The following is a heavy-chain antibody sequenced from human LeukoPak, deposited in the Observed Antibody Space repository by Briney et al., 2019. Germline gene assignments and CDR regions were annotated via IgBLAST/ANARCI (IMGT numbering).Heavy chain of an antibody. Sequence: GESLKISCKGSGYSSTSYWIGWWRQTPGKGLEWMGIIYPGDSDTRYHPSFQGEATISANNSISTAYKQWSSLKASDTAMYYCARHAGYGDYLGGDNWFDPWGQGTLVTVSS. D-gene: IGHD4-17*01. V-gene: IGHV5-51*01. CDR1: GYSSTSYW. CDR2: IYPGDSDT. CDR3: ARHAGYGDYLGGDNWFDP. J-gene: IGHJ5*02.